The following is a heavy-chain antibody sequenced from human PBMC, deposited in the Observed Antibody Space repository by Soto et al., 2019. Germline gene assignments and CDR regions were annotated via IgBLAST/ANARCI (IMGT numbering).Heavy chain of an antibody. CDR1: GFTFSNYA. D-gene: IGHD3-3*01. Sequence: GGSLRLSCAASGFTFSNYAMSWVRQAPGEGLEWVSEVSYNGATTNYADSVKGRFAISRDNSRNLLYLQMNSLRAEDTAVYYCVRDHSTIFGVPITYYFESWGQGTLVTVSS. CDR3: VRDHSTIFGVPITYYFES. J-gene: IGHJ4*01. V-gene: IGHV3-23*01. CDR2: VSYNGATT.